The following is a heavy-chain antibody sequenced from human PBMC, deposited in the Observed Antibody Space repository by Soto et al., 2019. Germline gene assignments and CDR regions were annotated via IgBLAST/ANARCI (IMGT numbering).Heavy chain of an antibody. V-gene: IGHV1-18*01. CDR1: GYTFASYA. CDR3: ARRMVGENWFDP. Sequence: ASVKVSCKASGYTFASYAISWMRQAPGQGLEWMGWISAYNGNTNYAQKLQGRVTMTTDTSTSTAYMELRSLRSDDTAVYYCARRMVGENWFDPWGQGTLVTVSS. D-gene: IGHD2-15*01. CDR2: ISAYNGNT. J-gene: IGHJ5*02.